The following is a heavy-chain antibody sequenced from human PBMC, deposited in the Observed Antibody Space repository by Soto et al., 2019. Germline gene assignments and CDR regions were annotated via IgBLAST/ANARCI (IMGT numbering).Heavy chain of an antibody. Sequence: VGSLRLSCAASGFTFSSSAMTWVRQTPGKGLEWVSSVDSAFATYYSDSLKGHFTISRDNSKNTVYLQMNSLRADDTAVYYCAKDQWELMHWGQGTLVTVS. V-gene: IGHV3-23*05. J-gene: IGHJ4*01. D-gene: IGHD1-26*01. CDR3: AKDQWELMH. CDR2: VDSAFAT. CDR1: GFTFSSSA.